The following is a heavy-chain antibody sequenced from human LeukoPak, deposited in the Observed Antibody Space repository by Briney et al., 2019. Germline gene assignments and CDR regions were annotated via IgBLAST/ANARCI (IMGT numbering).Heavy chain of an antibody. CDR3: ARHADSGFGQLAFDY. J-gene: IGHJ4*02. V-gene: IGHV4-39*01. CDR1: GGSISGSSTYY. CDR2: IYYSRST. Sequence: SETLSLTCTVSGGSISGSSTYYWAWIRQPPGKGLEWIGSIYYSRSTYYNPSLKSRVTISVDTSKNQFSLKLSSVTAADTAVYYCARHADSGFGQLAFDYWGQGTLVTVSS. D-gene: IGHD3-10*01.